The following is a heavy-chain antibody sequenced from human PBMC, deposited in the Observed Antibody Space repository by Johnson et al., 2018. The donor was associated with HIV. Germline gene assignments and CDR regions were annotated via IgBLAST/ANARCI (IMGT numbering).Heavy chain of an antibody. CDR1: GFTFSNAW. CDR3: ARARGAPWDAFDI. Sequence: VQLVESGGGVVQPERSLRLSCAASGFTFSNAWMSWVRQAPGKGLEWVGRIKSKSDGETTDYAAPVQGRFAISRDDSKNTLYVQMNSLRAGDTAVYYCARARGAPWDAFDIWGQGTMVTVSS. J-gene: IGHJ3*02. D-gene: IGHD3-10*01. CDR2: IKSKSDGETT. V-gene: IGHV3-15*01.